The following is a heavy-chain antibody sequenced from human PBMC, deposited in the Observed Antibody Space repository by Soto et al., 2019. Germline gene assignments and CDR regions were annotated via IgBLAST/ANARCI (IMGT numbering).Heavy chain of an antibody. CDR2: ISYDGSNK. J-gene: IGHJ6*02. Sequence: PGGSLRLSCAASGFTFSSYAMHWVRQAPGKGLEWVAVISYDGSNKYYADSVKGRFTISRDNSKNTLYLQMNSLRAEDTAVYYCARVGAPYYYYYGMDVWGQGTTVTVSS. CDR3: ARVGAPYYYYYGMDV. CDR1: GFTFSSYA. V-gene: IGHV3-30-3*01. D-gene: IGHD1-26*01.